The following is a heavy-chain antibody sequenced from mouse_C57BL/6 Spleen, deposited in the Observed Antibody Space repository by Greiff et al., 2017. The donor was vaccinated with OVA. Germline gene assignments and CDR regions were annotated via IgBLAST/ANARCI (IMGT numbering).Heavy chain of an antibody. CDR2: IYPGSGNT. CDR3: ARGTTVVAPYFDV. J-gene: IGHJ1*03. D-gene: IGHD1-1*01. Sequence: QVQLKESGAELVRPGASVKLSCKASGYTFTDYYINWVKQRPGQGLEWIARIYPGSGNTYYNEKFKGKATLTAEKSSSTAYMQLSSLTSEDSAVYFCARGTTVVAPYFDVWGTGTTVTVSS. V-gene: IGHV1-76*01. CDR1: GYTFTDYY.